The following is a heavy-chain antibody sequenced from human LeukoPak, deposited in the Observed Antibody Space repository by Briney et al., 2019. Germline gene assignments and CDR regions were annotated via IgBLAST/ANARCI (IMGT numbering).Heavy chain of an antibody. D-gene: IGHD3-22*01. CDR2: ISAYNGNT. Sequence: GASVKVSCTASGYTFTSYGISWVRQAPGQGLEWMGWISAYNGNTNYAQKLQGRVTMTTDTSTSTAYMELRSLRSDDTAVYYCARVDYDSSGYYYGVIDYWGQGTLVTVSS. CDR3: ARVDYDSSGYYYGVIDY. V-gene: IGHV1-18*01. J-gene: IGHJ4*02. CDR1: GYTFTSYG.